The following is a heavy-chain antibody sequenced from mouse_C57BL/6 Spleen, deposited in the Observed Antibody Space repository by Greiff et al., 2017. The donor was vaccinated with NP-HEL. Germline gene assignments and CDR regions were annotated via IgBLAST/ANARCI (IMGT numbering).Heavy chain of an antibody. V-gene: IGHV5-17*01. J-gene: IGHJ4*01. CDR3: AAPYYYGSSYSYYAMDY. CDR2: ISSGSSTI. D-gene: IGHD1-1*01. Sequence: EVKLVESGGGLVKPGGSLKLSCAASGFTFSDYGMHWVRQAPEKGLEWVAYISSGSSTIYYADTVKGRFTISRDNAKNTLFLQMTSLRSEDTAMYYCAAPYYYGSSYSYYAMDYWGQGTSVTVSS. CDR1: GFTFSDYG.